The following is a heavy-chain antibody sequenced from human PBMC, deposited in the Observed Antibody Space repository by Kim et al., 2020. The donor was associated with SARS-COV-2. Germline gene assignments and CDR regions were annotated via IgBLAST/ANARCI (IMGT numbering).Heavy chain of an antibody. Sequence: YGDSVNGRITISRDNSHNTVYLQMSSLKTEDTPLYYYARGPTSPRAFEFDYWGQGTLVTVSS. J-gene: IGHJ4*02. V-gene: IGHV3-33*01. D-gene: IGHD2-2*01. CDR3: ARGPTSPRAFEFDY.